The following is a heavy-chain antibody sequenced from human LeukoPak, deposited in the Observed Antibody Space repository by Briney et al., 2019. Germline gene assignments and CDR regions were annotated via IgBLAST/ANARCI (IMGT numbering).Heavy chain of an antibody. V-gene: IGHV1-2*02. CDR1: GYSFTDYY. Sequence: ASVTVSCKTSGYSFTDYYLHWVRQAPGQGLEWMGCIGSNNGDTIYAQTFQGRVIMTRDTSIRTVYMELSSLKSDDTAVYYCARDGGLKVATIISHSFDVWGLGTMVTVSS. CDR3: ARDGGLKVATIISHSFDV. CDR2: IGSNNGDT. J-gene: IGHJ3*01. D-gene: IGHD5-12*01.